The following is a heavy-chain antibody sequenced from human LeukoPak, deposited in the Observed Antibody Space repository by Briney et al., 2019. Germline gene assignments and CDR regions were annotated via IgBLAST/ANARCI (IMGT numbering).Heavy chain of an antibody. CDR1: GYSISSGYY. V-gene: IGHV4-38-2*02. CDR3: ARITFDSSGYVFDY. D-gene: IGHD3-22*01. Sequence: SETLSLTCTVSGYSISSGYYWGWIRQPPGKGLEWIGSIYHSGSTYYDPSLKSRVTISVDTSKNQFSLKLSSVTAADTAVYYCARITFDSSGYVFDYWGQGTLVTVSS. J-gene: IGHJ4*02. CDR2: IYHSGST.